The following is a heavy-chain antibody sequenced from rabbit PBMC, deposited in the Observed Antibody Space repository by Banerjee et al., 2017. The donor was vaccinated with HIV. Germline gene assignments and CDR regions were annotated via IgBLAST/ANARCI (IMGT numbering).Heavy chain of an antibody. D-gene: IGHD4-1*01. J-gene: IGHJ6*01. CDR2: IDPVFGST. Sequence: QEQLVESGGGLVTPGGNLTLTCKASGFDFSNYGVSWVRQAPGKGLEWIGYIDPVFGSTYYASWVNGRFTISKTSSTTVTLQMTSLTAADTATYFCARDLAGVIGWNFGLWGPGTLVTVS. V-gene: IGHV1S39*01. CDR1: GFDFSNYG. CDR3: ARDLAGVIGWNFGL.